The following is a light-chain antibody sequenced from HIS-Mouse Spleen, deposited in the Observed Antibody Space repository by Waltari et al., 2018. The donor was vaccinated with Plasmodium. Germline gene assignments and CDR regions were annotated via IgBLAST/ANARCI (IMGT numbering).Light chain of an antibody. J-gene: IGLJ3*02. V-gene: IGLV3-10*01. CDR3: YSTDSSGNHRV. Sequence: SYELTQPPSVSVSPGQTDRITCSGDALPKKYANWYQQKSGQAPVLVIYEDSKRPSGIPERFSGSSSGTIATLTISGAQVEDEADYYCYSTDSSGNHRVFGGGTKLTVL. CDR1: ALPKKY. CDR2: EDS.